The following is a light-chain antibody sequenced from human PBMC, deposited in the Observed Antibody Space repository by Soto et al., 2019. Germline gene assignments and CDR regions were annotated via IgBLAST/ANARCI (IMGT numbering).Light chain of an antibody. CDR2: LNNDGSH. CDR3: QTWGTGFQV. Sequence: QPVLTQSPSASASLGASVKLTCTLSSGHSSYAIAWHQMQPGQGPRYLMDLNNDGSHTKGDGIPDRFSGSSSGAERYLIISSLQSEDEADYYCQTWGTGFQVFGGGTKLTVL. J-gene: IGLJ2*01. V-gene: IGLV4-69*01. CDR1: SGHSSYA.